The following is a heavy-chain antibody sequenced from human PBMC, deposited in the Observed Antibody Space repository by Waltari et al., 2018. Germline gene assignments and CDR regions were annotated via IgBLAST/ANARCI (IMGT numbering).Heavy chain of an antibody. J-gene: IGHJ5*02. CDR1: GGSFSGYY. CDR2: INHSGST. V-gene: IGHV4-34*01. CDR3: ARRGGLWFGTINWFDP. D-gene: IGHD3-10*01. Sequence: QVQLQQWGAGLLKPSETLSLTCAVYGGSFSGYYWSWIRQPPGKGLGWIGEINHSGSTNYNPSPKSRVNISGDTSKNQVSLKLSAVTAADTAVYYCARRGGLWFGTINWFDPWGQGTLVTVSS.